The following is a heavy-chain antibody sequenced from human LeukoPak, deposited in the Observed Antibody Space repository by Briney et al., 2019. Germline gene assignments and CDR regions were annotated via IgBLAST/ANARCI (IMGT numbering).Heavy chain of an antibody. J-gene: IGHJ4*02. Sequence: SGTLSLTSAVSVYSLTGGYSWAGTGRPPGRGREGMGSIYHSGSTYYNASLKSRVTISVDTSKNQFSLKLSSVTAADTAFYYCARERIAAAGTGFDYWGQGTLVTVSS. CDR2: IYHSGST. CDR1: VYSLTGGYS. CDR3: ARERIAAAGTGFDY. D-gene: IGHD6-13*01. V-gene: IGHV4-38-2*02.